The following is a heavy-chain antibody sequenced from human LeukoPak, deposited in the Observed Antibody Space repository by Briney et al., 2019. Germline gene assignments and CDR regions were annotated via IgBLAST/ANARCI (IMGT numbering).Heavy chain of an antibody. J-gene: IGHJ1*01. CDR2: IYYSGST. Sequence: PSETLSLTCTVSGGSISSSSYYWGWIRQPPGKGLEWIGSIYYSGSTYYNPSLKSRVTISVDTSKNQFSLKLSSVTAADTAVYYCLVVVPSSRGRNPRAEYFQHWGQGTLVTVSS. CDR3: LVVVPSSRGRNPRAEYFQH. V-gene: IGHV4-39*01. D-gene: IGHD3-22*01. CDR1: GGSISSSSYY.